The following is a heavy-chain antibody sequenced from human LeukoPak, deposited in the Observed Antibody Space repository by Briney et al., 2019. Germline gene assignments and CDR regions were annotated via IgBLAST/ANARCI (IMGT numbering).Heavy chain of an antibody. CDR2: ISGSGGST. V-gene: IGHV3-23*01. J-gene: IGHJ5*02. Sequence: GGSLRLSCAASGFTLSSYSMSWVRQAPGKGLEWVSAISGSGGSTYYADSVQGRFTISRDNSKNTLYLQMNILRAEDTAVYYCAKGGSGPNAMFDPWGQGTLVTVSS. CDR1: GFTLSSYS. D-gene: IGHD2-15*01. CDR3: AKGGSGPNAMFDP.